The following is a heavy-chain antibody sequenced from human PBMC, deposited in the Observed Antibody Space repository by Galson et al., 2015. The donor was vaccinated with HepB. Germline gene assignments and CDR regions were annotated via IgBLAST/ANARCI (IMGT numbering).Heavy chain of an antibody. CDR3: ARDRGHWSGYYWGQPHGMGYFDY. CDR2: INTNTGNP. J-gene: IGHJ4*02. CDR1: GYTFTSYA. V-gene: IGHV7-4-1*02. D-gene: IGHD3-3*01. Sequence: SVKVSCKASGYTFTSYAMNWVRQAPGQGLEWMGWINTNTGNPTYAQGFTGRFVFSLDTSVSTAYLQISSLKAEDTAVYYCARDRGHWSGYYWGQPHGMGYFDYWGQGTLVTVSS.